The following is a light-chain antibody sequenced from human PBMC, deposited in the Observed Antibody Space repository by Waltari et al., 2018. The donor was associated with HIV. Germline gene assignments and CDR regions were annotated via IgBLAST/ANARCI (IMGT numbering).Light chain of an antibody. CDR2: AAS. J-gene: IGKJ4*01. CDR3: QHLNSYPT. V-gene: IGKV1-9*01. Sequence: DIQLTQSPSFLSASVGDRVSITCRASQGISSYLAWYQQKPGKAPKLLIYAASTLRSGVPSRFSGSGSGTEFILTINSLRPEDFAVYYCQHLNSYPTFGGGTTVEIK. CDR1: QGISSY.